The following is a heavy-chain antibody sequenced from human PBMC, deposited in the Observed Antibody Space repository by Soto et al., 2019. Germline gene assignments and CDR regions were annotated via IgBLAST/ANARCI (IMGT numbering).Heavy chain of an antibody. V-gene: IGHV3-23*01. CDR2: ISGSSSRT. CDR3: AKEPTEWPFNWFDP. CDR1: GFTFSTYA. J-gene: IGHJ5*02. D-gene: IGHD3-3*01. Sequence: EGQLLESGGGSEQPGGSPRLSCAASGFTFSTYAMNWVRQAPGKGLEWVAGISGSSSRTYYADSVKGRFTISRDNSKSTLYLQMNSLRAEDTATYYCAKEPTEWPFNWFDPWGQGTLVTVAS.